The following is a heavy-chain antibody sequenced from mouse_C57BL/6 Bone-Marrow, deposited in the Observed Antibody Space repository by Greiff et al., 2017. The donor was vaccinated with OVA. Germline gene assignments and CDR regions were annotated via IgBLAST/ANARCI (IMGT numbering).Heavy chain of an antibody. CDR3: ARERKDRGFDY. CDR2: ISYDGSN. Sequence: EVKLEESGPGLVKPSQSLSLTCSVTGYSITSGYYWNWIRQFPGNKLEWMGYISYDGSNNYNPSLKNRISITRDTSKNQFFLKLNSVTTEDTATYYCARERKDRGFDYWGQGTTLTVSS. CDR1: GYSITSGYY. V-gene: IGHV3-6*01. D-gene: IGHD3-3*01. J-gene: IGHJ2*01.